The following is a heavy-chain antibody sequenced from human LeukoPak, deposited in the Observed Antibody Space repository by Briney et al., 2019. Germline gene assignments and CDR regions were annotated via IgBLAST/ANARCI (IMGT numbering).Heavy chain of an antibody. CDR1: GYTFITNT. CDR2: INAGNGDT. V-gene: IGHV1-3*01. D-gene: IGHD2-21*01. CDR3: ARDRDSSWGY. J-gene: IGHJ4*02. Sequence: GASVKVSCKASGYTFITNTIHWLRQAPGQRLEWMGWINAGNGDTKYSQKFQGRVTITKDTSASTAYMELSSLRSEDTAVYYCARDRDSSWGYWGQGTLVTVSS.